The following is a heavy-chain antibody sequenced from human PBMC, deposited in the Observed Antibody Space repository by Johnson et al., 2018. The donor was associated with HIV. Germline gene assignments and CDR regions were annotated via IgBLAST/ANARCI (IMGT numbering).Heavy chain of an antibody. CDR3: ARDLEDIVVVPAAIGAFDI. D-gene: IGHD2-2*01. Sequence: MQLVESGGGLVQPGGSLRLSCAASGFTFSSYDMHWVRQATGKGLEWVSAISGSGGSTYYADSVKGRFTISRDNSKNTLYLQMNRLRAEDTAVYYCARDLEDIVVVPAAIGAFDIWGQGTMVTVSS. CDR1: GFTFSSYD. CDR2: ISGSGGST. V-gene: IGHV3-23*04. J-gene: IGHJ3*02.